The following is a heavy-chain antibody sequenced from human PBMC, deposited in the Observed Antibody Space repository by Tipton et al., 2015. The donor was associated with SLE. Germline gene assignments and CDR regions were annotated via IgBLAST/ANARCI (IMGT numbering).Heavy chain of an antibody. J-gene: IGHJ4*02. D-gene: IGHD3-22*01. V-gene: IGHV4-61*09. CDR2: IYTSGST. CDR1: GGSISSGSYY. Sequence: TLSLTCTVSGGSISSGSYYWSWIRQPAGKGLEWIGHIYTSGSTNYNPSLKSRVTISVDTSKNQFSLKLSPVTAADTALYYCARGTNYDSSGYYSYWGQGTLATVSS. CDR3: ARGTNYDSSGYYSY.